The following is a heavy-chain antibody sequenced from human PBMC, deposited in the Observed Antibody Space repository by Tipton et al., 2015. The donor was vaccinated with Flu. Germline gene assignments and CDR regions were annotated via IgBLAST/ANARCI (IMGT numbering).Heavy chain of an antibody. CDR1: GYTFTGYY. CDR3: ARDYCSGGSCYLRGWFDP. Sequence: QVQLVQSGAEVKKPGASVKVSCKASGYTFTGYYMHWVRQAPGQGLEWMGRINPNSGGTNYAQKFQGRVTMTRDTSISTAYMELSRLRSDDTAVYYCARDYCSGGSCYLRGWFDPWGQGTLVTVSS. J-gene: IGHJ5*02. V-gene: IGHV1-2*06. D-gene: IGHD2-15*01. CDR2: INPNSGGT.